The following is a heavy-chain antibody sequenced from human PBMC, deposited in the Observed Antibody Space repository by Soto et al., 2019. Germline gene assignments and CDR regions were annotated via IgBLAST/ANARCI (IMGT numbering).Heavy chain of an antibody. Sequence: EVHLVESGGGLVQPGRSLRLSCAASGFSFGDYAMHWVRQAPGKGLEWVSGIIWNSGTIGYADSVKGRFTIARDDAKRSLYLQRNSLRDEDTALYYCVRGDYGYYRGPHFDYWGQGTLVTVSS. CDR1: GFSFGDYA. J-gene: IGHJ4*02. CDR2: IIWNSGTI. D-gene: IGHD4-17*01. CDR3: VRGDYGYYRGPHFDY. V-gene: IGHV3-9*01.